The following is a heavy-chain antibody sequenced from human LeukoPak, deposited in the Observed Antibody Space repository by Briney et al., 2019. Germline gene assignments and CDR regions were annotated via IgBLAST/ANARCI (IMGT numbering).Heavy chain of an antibody. Sequence: SETLSLTCTVSGGSISSYYWSWIRQPPGKGLEWIGYIYYSGSTNYNPSLKSRVTISVDTSKNQFSLKLSSVTAADTAVYYCARGDSSSFHTGSFDYWGQGTLVTVSS. V-gene: IGHV4-59*01. D-gene: IGHD6-13*01. CDR1: GGSISSYY. J-gene: IGHJ4*02. CDR2: IYYSGST. CDR3: ARGDSSSFHTGSFDY.